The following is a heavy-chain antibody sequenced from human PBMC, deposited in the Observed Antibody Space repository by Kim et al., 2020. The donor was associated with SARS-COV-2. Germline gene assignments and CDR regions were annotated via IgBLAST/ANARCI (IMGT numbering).Heavy chain of an antibody. CDR2: ISAYNGNT. D-gene: IGHD3-22*01. CDR1: GYTFTSYG. CDR3: ARGQMYYYDSSGSFDY. J-gene: IGHJ4*02. Sequence: ASVKVSCKASGYTFTSYGISWVRQAPGQGLEWMGWISAYNGNTNYAQKLQGRVTMTTDTSTSTAYMELRSLRSDDTAVYYCARGQMYYYDSSGSFDYWGQGTLVTVSS. V-gene: IGHV1-18*01.